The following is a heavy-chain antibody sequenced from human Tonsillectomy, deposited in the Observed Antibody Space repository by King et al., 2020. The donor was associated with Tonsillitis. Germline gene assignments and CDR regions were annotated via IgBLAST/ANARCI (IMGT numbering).Heavy chain of an antibody. J-gene: IGHJ4*02. Sequence: VQLQESGPGLVKPSETLSLTCTVSGGSISSYYWSWIRQPAGKGLEWIGRIYTSGSTNYNPSPKSRVTMSVDTSKNQFSLKLSSVTAADTAGYYCARLTGGRLRPYKGGFFDYWGQGTLVTVSS. CDR1: GGSISSYY. CDR2: IYTSGST. D-gene: IGHD3-16*01. CDR3: ARLTGGRLRPYKGGFFDY. V-gene: IGHV4-4*07.